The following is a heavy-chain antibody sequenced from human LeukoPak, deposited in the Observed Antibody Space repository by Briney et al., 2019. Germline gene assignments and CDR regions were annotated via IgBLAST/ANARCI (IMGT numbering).Heavy chain of an antibody. J-gene: IGHJ3*02. D-gene: IGHD1-26*01. V-gene: IGHV5-51*01. CDR3: XXXXXXXXGNHDAFDI. CDR2: IYPGDSDT. CDR1: GYSFTSYW. Sequence: GESLKISCKGSGYSFTSYWIGWVRQMPGKGLEWMGIIYPGDSDTGYSPSFQGQVTISADKSISTAYLQWSSLKASDTAMYYXXXXXXXXXGNHDAFDIWGQGTMVTVSS.